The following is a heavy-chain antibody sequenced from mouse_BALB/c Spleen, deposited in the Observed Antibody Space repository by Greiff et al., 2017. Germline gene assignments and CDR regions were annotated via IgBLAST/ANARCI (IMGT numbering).Heavy chain of an antibody. V-gene: IGHV5-9-4*01. CDR3: AREYGNYHAMDY. Sequence: EVKLVESGGGLVKPGGSLKLSCAASGFTFSSYAMSWVRQSPEKRLEWVAEISSGGSYTYYPDTVTGRFTISRDNAKNTLYLEMSSLRSEDTAMYYCAREYGNYHAMDYWGQGTSVTVSA. CDR2: ISSGGSYT. J-gene: IGHJ4*01. CDR1: GFTFSSYA. D-gene: IGHD2-10*02.